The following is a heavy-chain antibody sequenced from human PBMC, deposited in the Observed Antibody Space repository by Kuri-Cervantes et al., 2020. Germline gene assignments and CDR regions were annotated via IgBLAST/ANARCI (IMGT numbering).Heavy chain of an antibody. Sequence: SETLSLTCTVSGGSISSYYWSWIRQPPGKGLEWIGYIYYSGSTNYNPSLKSRVTISVDTSKNQFSLKLSSVTAADTAVYYCARAGAGDCSSTSCIDYWGQGTLVTVSS. CDR3: ARAGAGDCSSTSCIDY. V-gene: IGHV4-59*01. CDR2: IYYSGST. D-gene: IGHD2-2*01. J-gene: IGHJ4*02. CDR1: GGSISSYY.